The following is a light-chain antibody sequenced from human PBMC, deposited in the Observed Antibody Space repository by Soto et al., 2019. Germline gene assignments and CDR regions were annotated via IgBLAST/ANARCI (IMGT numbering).Light chain of an antibody. CDR2: WAS. J-gene: IGKJ1*01. V-gene: IGKV4-1*01. Sequence: DIVMIQSPDSLAVSLGERATINCKSSQSVLYSANNKNCLAWYQQKPGQPPKLLLYWASTRESGVPDRFSGSGSGTDFTLTISSLQAEDVAVYYCQQYYSTPRTFGQGTKVEIK. CDR1: QSVLYSANNKNC. CDR3: QQYYSTPRT.